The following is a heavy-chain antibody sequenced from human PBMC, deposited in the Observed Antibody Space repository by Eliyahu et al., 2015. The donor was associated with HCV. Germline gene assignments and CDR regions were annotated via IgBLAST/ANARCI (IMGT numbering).Heavy chain of an antibody. V-gene: IGHV3-23*01. J-gene: IGHJ6*02. CDR3: AKGAXKEWLSYGIDV. Sequence: GKGLEWVSTISGSGTTYYAYSVKGRFTISRDNSKNTXXLEXKSLRDEXTAVXYCAKGAXKEWLSYGIDVWGQGTTVTVSS. D-gene: IGHD3-3*01. CDR2: ISGSGTT.